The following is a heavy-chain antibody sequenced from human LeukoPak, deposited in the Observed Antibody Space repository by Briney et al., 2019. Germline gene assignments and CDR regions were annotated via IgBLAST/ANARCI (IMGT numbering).Heavy chain of an antibody. V-gene: IGHV3-7*03. CDR3: ATYRQVLLPFES. Sequence: GGSLRLSCAASGFTFSTYYMSWVRQAPGTGLEWVANIKQDGSEKYYVDSVKGRFTISRDDAKNSLYLQMNGLRAENTAIYYCATYRQVLLPFESWGQGTLVTVSS. J-gene: IGHJ4*02. CDR1: GFTFSTYY. D-gene: IGHD2-8*02. CDR2: IKQDGSEK.